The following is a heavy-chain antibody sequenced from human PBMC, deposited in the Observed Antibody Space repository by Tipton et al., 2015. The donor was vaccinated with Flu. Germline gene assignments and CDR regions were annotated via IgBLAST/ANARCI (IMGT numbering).Heavy chain of an antibody. CDR3: AREANLGTFGDYDY. J-gene: IGHJ4*02. CDR2: MNPNSGNT. V-gene: IGHV1-8*03. CDR1: GYTFTSYD. D-gene: IGHD4-17*01. Sequence: QLVQSGAEVKKPGASVKVSCKASGYTFTSYDINWVRQATGQGLEWMGWMNPNSGNTGYAQKFQGIVTITRNTSISTAYMELSSLRSEDTAVYYCAREANLGTFGDYDYWGQGTLVTVSS.